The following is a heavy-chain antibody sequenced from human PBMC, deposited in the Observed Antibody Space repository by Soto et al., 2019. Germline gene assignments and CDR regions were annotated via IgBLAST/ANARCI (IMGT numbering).Heavy chain of an antibody. D-gene: IGHD6-13*01. J-gene: IGHJ4*02. Sequence: SETLSLTCAVSGDSVGRYYWNWLRQPPGKTLEWIGHIYHSGSSNYNPALKSRVTISIDTSKNQFSLKLTSLTTADTATYYCARGDSSNWYLPYWGQGALVTVSS. CDR3: ARGDSSNWYLPY. CDR2: IYHSGSS. V-gene: IGHV4-59*02. CDR1: GDSVGRYY.